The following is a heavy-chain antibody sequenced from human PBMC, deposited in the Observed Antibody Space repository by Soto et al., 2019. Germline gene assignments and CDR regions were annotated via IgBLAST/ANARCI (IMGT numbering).Heavy chain of an antibody. D-gene: IGHD3-16*01. V-gene: IGHV4-30-4*01. J-gene: IGHJ4*02. CDR3: ARDGGRFAGTPGLEY. CDR2: IYYSGST. Sequence: PSETLSLTCTVSGGSISSGDYYWSWIRQPPGKGLEWIGYIYYSGSTYYNPSLKSRVTISVDTSKNQFSLKLSSVTAADTAVYYCARDGGRFAGTPGLEYWGQGTLVTVSS. CDR1: GGSISSGDYY.